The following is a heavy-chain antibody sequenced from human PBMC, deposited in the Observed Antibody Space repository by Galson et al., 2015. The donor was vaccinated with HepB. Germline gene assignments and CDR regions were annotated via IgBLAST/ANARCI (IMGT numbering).Heavy chain of an antibody. V-gene: IGHV3-49*03. D-gene: IGHD3-22*01. CDR2: IRSKAYGGTT. CDR1: GFIFGDYA. Sequence: SLRLSCAASGFIFGDYAMSWFRQAPGKGLEWVGFIRSKAYGGTTKFVASVKGRFTISRDDSKSIAYLQMNSLKSEDTAVYYCARVLRPYYDDSSGYGDYWGQGTLVTVSS. J-gene: IGHJ4*02. CDR3: ARVLRPYYDDSSGYGDY.